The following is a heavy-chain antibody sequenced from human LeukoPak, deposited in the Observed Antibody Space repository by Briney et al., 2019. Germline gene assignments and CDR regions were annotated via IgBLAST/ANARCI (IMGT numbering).Heavy chain of an antibody. CDR3: ARGGTVRGIGNWFDP. CDR2: ITSTSNI. V-gene: IGHV3-21*01. D-gene: IGHD3-10*01. J-gene: IGHJ5*02. Sequence: GGSLRLSCAASGFNFSSRNMNWVRQAPGKGLEWVSSITSTSNIYYVDSVKGRFTISRDNTKNLLYLQMNSLRAEDTAVYYCARGGTVRGIGNWFDPWGQGTLVTVSS. CDR1: GFNFSSRN.